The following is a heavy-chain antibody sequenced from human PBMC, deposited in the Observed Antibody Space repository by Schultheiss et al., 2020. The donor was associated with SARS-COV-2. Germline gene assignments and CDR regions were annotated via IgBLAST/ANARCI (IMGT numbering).Heavy chain of an antibody. J-gene: IGHJ6*02. V-gene: IGHV4-31*03. CDR3: ARDTRTGGMDV. CDR2: IYYSGST. CDR1: GGSVSSYY. D-gene: IGHD1-14*01. Sequence: LRLSCTVSGGSVSSYYWGWIRQHPGKGLEWIGYIYYSGSTYYNPSLKSRVTISVDTSKNQFSLKLSSVTAADTAVYYCARDTRTGGMDVWGQGTTVTVSS.